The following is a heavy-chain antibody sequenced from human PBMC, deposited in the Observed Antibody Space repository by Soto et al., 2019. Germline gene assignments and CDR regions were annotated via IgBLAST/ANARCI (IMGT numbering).Heavy chain of an antibody. J-gene: IGHJ6*02. CDR1: GDSVSSNSAA. CDR3: ARGGYSGYELYSYYGMDV. Sequence: SQTLSLTCAISGDSVSSNSAAWNWIRQSPSRGLEWLGRTYYRSKWYNDYAVSVKSRITINPDTSKNQFSLQLNSVTPEDTAVYYCARGGYSGYELYSYYGMDVWGQGTTVTVSS. D-gene: IGHD5-12*01. CDR2: TYYRSKWYN. V-gene: IGHV6-1*01.